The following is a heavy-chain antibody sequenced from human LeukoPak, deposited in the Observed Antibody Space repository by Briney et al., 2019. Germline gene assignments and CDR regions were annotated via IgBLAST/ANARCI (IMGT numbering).Heavy chain of an antibody. V-gene: IGHV1-69*05. CDR3: ARGFDSSGYYRCLH. Sequence: SVKVSCKASGGTFISYAISWVRQAPGQGRGGMGGIIPIFGTANYAQNFQGRVTITTDESTSTAYVELSSLRSEDTAVYYCARGFDSSGYYRCLHWGQGTLVTVSS. D-gene: IGHD3-22*01. CDR2: IIPIFGTA. CDR1: GGTFISYA. J-gene: IGHJ4*02.